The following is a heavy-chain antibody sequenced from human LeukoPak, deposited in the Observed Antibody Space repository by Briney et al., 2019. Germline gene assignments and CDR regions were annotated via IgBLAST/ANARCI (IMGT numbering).Heavy chain of an antibody. CDR2: IIPIFGTA. D-gene: IGHD3-9*01. V-gene: IGHV1-69*01. CDR1: GGTFSSYA. J-gene: IGHJ2*01. Sequence: ASVKVSCKASGGTFSSYAISWVRQAPGQGLEWMGGIIPIFGTANYAQKFQGRVTITADESTSTAYMELSSLRSDDTAVYYCARDLDWVFDLWGRGTLVTVPS. CDR3: ARDLDWVFDL.